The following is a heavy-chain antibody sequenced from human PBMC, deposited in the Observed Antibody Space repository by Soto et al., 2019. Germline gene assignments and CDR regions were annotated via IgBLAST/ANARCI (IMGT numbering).Heavy chain of an antibody. CDR1: GYTFTSYG. Sequence: ASVKVSCKASGYTFTSYGISWVRQAPGQGLEWMGWISAYNGNTNYAQKLQGRVTMTTDTSTSTAYLELRSLRSDDTAVYYCARDHDYYYYMDVWGKGTTVTVSS. CDR2: ISAYNGNT. CDR3: ARDHDYYYYMDV. J-gene: IGHJ6*03. V-gene: IGHV1-18*01.